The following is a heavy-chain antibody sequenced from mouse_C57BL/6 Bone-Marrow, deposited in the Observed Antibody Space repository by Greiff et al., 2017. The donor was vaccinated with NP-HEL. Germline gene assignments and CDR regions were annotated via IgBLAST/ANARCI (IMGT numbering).Heavy chain of an antibody. V-gene: IGHV1-39*01. CDR1: GYSFTDYN. CDR3: AREVKDGYDDLWYFDV. CDR2: INPNYGTT. D-gene: IGHD2-2*01. Sequence: EVQLQQSGPELVKPGASVKISCKASGYSFTDYNMNWVKQSNGKSLEWIGVINPNYGTTSYNQKFKGKATLTVDQYSSTAYMQLNSLTSEDSAVYYCAREVKDGYDDLWYFDVWGTGTTVTVSS. J-gene: IGHJ1*03.